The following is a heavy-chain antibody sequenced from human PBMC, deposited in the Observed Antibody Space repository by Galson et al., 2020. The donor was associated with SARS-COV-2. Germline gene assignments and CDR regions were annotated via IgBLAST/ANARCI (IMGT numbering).Heavy chain of an antibody. CDR3: AKDFSVTRLDWFDS. V-gene: IGHV3-23*01. D-gene: IGHD3-16*01. CDR2: ISGSGGST. CDR1: GFTFTSYA. J-gene: IGHJ5*01. Sequence: GGSLSLSCPAPGFTFTSYAMSWVRQAPGKGLEWVSDISGSGGSTYYADSVKGRFTISRDNSKNTLYLQMNSLRAEDPAVYYCAKDFSVTRLDWFDSWGQGTLVTVSS.